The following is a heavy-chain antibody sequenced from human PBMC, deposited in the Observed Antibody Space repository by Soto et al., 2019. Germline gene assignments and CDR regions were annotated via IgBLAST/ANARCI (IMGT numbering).Heavy chain of an antibody. V-gene: IGHV3-30-3*01. Sequence: QVQLVESGGGVVQPERSLRLSCAASGFSFSNYAMHWVRQAPGKGLEWLAIISYDGNNKFYADSVRGLFTISSHNSKNTLFLEMNSLRAEDTAGYFCARDLSHCTGGRFFSPNSLDVWGQGNKVNVSS. J-gene: IGHJ6*02. CDR3: ARDLSHCTGGRFFSPNSLDV. CDR2: ISYDGNNK. D-gene: IGHD2-8*02. CDR1: GFSFSNYA.